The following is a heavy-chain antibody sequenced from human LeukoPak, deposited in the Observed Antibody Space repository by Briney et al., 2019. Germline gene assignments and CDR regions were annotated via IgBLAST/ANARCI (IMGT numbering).Heavy chain of an antibody. V-gene: IGHV4-59*12. Sequence: SETLSLTCTVSGSSISSYYWSRIRQPPGKGLEWIGYIYYSGSTNYNPSLKSRFTISVDTSKNQFSLKLSSVTAADTAVYYCAREVGTWSIVVVVRRAYYYMDVWGKGTTVTVSS. CDR2: IYYSGST. D-gene: IGHD2-15*01. J-gene: IGHJ6*03. CDR3: AREVGTWSIVVVVRRAYYYMDV. CDR1: GSSISSYY.